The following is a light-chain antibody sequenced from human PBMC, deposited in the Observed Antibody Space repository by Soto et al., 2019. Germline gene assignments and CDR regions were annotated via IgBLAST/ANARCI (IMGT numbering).Light chain of an antibody. CDR2: KAS. Sequence: DIQMTQSPSILSASVGDRVTITCRASQSISSWLAWYQQKPGKAPKLLIYKASSLESGVPSRFSGSGSGTEFTLTISSLQPDDFATYYCQQSNSYSGTFGQGTKVEIK. CDR1: QSISSW. V-gene: IGKV1-5*03. J-gene: IGKJ1*01. CDR3: QQSNSYSGT.